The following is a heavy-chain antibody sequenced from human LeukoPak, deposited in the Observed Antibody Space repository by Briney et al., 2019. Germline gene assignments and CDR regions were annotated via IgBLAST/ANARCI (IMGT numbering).Heavy chain of an antibody. V-gene: IGHV1-46*01. J-gene: IGHJ4*02. Sequence: VASVKVSCKASGYTFSSYYIHWVRQAPGQGLEWMGIINPSGFSTSYAQKFQGRVTMTEDTSTDTAYMELSSLRSEDTAVYYCATVVAHYYFDYWGQGTLVTVSS. CDR3: ATVVAHYYFDY. CDR1: GYTFSSYY. CDR2: INPSGFST.